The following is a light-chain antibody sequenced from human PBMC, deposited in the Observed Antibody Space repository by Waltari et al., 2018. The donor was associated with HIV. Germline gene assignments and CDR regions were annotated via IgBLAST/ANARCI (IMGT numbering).Light chain of an antibody. CDR2: AAS. CDR1: QAISNY. J-gene: IGKJ4*01. CDR3: QQLDTYTQIT. V-gene: IGKV1-9*01. Sequence: GDRVTITCRTSQAISNYLAWYQQTSGKAPKLLIYAASTLQSGVPSRFSGSGSGTEFTLTINSLQPEDFATYYCQQLDTYTQITFGGGTKVEIK.